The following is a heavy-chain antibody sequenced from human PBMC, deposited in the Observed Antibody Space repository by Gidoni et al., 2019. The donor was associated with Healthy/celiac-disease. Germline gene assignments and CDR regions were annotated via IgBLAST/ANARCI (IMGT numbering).Heavy chain of an antibody. CDR3: ARDRDSSGWGAYYCMDV. V-gene: IGHV3-21*01. Sequence: EVQLVESGGGLVKLGGFLRLSCAASGFTFSRYSMNWVLQAPGKGLGWVSSISGSSSYIYYADAVKGRFTISRDHAKNSLYLQMNSLRAEDTAVYYCARDRDSSGWGAYYCMDVWGTGTTVTVSS. D-gene: IGHD6-19*01. CDR1: GFTFSRYS. CDR2: ISGSSSYI. J-gene: IGHJ6*03.